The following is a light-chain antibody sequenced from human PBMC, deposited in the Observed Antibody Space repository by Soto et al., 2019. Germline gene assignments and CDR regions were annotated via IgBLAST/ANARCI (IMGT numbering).Light chain of an antibody. V-gene: IGKV1-5*03. CDR3: QQYDRFPYT. J-gene: IGKJ2*01. Sequence: DIQMTQSPSTLSASVGDTVTITCRASQSLSYWLAWYQQKPGQAPKLLIHKASTLESGVPSRFSGSGSGTELTLTISSLQPDDFATFYCQQYDRFPYTFGQGTTLEIK. CDR2: KAS. CDR1: QSLSYW.